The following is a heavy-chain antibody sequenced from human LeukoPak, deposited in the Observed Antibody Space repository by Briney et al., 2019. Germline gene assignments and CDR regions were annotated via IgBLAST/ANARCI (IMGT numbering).Heavy chain of an antibody. J-gene: IGHJ3*01. D-gene: IGHD4-23*01. Sequence: AETLSLTCTVSGGSISSYYWSWIRQPPGKGLEWLGYIFYTGSTNYNPSLKSRVTISVRTSKNRFSLKLSSVTAADTAVYYCATLTGGDDAFDVWGQGTMVTVSS. CDR2: IFYTGST. CDR3: ATLTGGDDAFDV. CDR1: GGSISSYY. V-gene: IGHV4-59*01.